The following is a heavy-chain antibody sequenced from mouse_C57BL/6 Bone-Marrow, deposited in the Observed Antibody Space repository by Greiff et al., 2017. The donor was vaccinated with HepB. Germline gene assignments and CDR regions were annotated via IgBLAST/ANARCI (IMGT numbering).Heavy chain of an antibody. CDR3: AYDYDDGFAY. V-gene: IGHV1-64*01. CDR2: IHPNSGST. Sequence: QVQLQQPGAELVKPGASVKLSCKASGYTFTSYWMHWVKQRPGQDLEWIGMIHPNSGSTNYNEKFKSKATLTVDKSSSTAYMQLSSLTSEDSAVYYCAYDYDDGFAYWGQGTLVTVSA. CDR1: GYTFTSYW. D-gene: IGHD2-4*01. J-gene: IGHJ3*01.